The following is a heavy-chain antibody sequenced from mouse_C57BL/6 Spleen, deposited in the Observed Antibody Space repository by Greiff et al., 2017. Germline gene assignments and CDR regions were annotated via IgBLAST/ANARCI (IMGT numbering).Heavy chain of an antibody. V-gene: IGHV1-15*01. Sequence: QVQLQQSGAELVRPGASVTLSCKASGYTFTDYEMHWVKQTPVHGLEWIGAIDPETGGTAYNQKFKGKAILTADKSSSTAYMELRSLTSEDSAVXYCTRRVDSSEAMDYWGQGTSVTVSS. D-gene: IGHD3-2*02. J-gene: IGHJ4*01. CDR1: GYTFTDYE. CDR3: TRRVDSSEAMDY. CDR2: IDPETGGT.